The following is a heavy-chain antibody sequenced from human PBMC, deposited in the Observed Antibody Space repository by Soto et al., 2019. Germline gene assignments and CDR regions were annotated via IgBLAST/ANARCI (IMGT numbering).Heavy chain of an antibody. Sequence: QVQLVQSGAEVKKPGSSVKVSCKTSGGTFSSYAINWVRQAPGQGLEWMGGIIPIFGTANYAQKFQGRITITAXXSXNXXDMELRSLRSDDTAVYYCASSPPPTVTMYSRYFDLWGRGTLVTVSS. CDR1: GGTFSSYA. CDR2: IIPIFGTA. D-gene: IGHD4-17*01. J-gene: IGHJ2*01. V-gene: IGHV1-69*14. CDR3: ASSPPPTVTMYSRYFDL.